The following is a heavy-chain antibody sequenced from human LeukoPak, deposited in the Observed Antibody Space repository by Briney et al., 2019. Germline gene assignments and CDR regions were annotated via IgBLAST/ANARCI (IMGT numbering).Heavy chain of an antibody. D-gene: IGHD2-8*01. J-gene: IGHJ4*02. V-gene: IGHV3-33*01. CDR1: GFTFSSYG. CDR2: IWYDGSNK. Sequence: PGGSLRLSCAASGFTFSSYGMHWVRQAPGKGLEGVAVIWYDGSNKYYADSVKGRFTISRDNSKNTLYLQMNSLRAEDTAVYYCARDCTNGVCYGTDFDYWGQGTLVTVSS. CDR3: ARDCTNGVCYGTDFDY.